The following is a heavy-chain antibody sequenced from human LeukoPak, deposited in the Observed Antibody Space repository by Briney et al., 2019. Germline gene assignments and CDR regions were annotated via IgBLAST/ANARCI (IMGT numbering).Heavy chain of an antibody. CDR2: INPSSGGT. J-gene: IGHJ5*02. V-gene: IGHV1-2*02. CDR1: GYTFSDYY. CDR3: ARGNFRRSVHGFEGNWFDR. Sequence: GASVKVSCKASGYTFSDYYVHWVRQAPGQGLEWLGWINPSSGGTNLVQTFQGRFTLTRGTSISTVVMELSSLRSDDRPVYYCARGNFRRSVHGFEGNWFDRWGQGTLVTVSS. D-gene: IGHD3-3*01.